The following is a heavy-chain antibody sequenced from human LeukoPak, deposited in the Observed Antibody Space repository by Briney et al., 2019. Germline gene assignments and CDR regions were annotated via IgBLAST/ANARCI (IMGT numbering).Heavy chain of an antibody. CDR1: GGSTRSGSYY. CDR3: ARDGFRFRLVGSHFAFDI. V-gene: IGHV4-61*02. Sequence: PSQTLSLTSTVSGGSTRSGSYYWSSIRQPAGKGLEWIGCIYTSGTTNYNPSLKSRVTISVDTSQNQFSLKLSSVTAEDTAVYCCARDGFRFRLVGSHFAFDIWGQGTIVTVSS. D-gene: IGHD1-26*01. J-gene: IGHJ3*02. CDR2: IYTSGTT.